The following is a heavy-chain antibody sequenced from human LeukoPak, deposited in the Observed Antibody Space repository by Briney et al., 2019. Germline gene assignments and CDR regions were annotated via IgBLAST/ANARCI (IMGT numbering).Heavy chain of an antibody. CDR2: ISYDGSNK. CDR3: AKSVHSYDSSGDY. Sequence: GGSLRLSCAASGFTFSSYGMHWVRQAPGKGLEWVAVISYDGSNKYYADSVKGRFTISRDNSKNTLYLQMNSLRAEDTAVYYCAKSVHSYDSSGDYWGQGTLVTVSS. J-gene: IGHJ4*02. CDR1: GFTFSSYG. D-gene: IGHD3-22*01. V-gene: IGHV3-30*18.